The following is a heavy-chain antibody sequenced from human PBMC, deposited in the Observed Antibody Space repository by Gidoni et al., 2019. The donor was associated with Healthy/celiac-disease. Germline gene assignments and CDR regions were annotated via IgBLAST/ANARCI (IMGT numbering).Heavy chain of an antibody. V-gene: IGHV3-15*01. CDR2: IKSITDGGTT. J-gene: IGHJ6*02. D-gene: IGHD6-6*01. CDR3: TTGKAKQLDYGMDV. Sequence: EVQLVESGGGVVQPGGTLRLSCAASGFTFSHAWMSWVRQARGKGLEWVGRIKSITDGGTTVYAAPVKGRFTISRDDSKNTLYLQMNSLKTEDTAVYYCTTGKAKQLDYGMDVWGQGTTVTVSS. CDR1: GFTFSHAW.